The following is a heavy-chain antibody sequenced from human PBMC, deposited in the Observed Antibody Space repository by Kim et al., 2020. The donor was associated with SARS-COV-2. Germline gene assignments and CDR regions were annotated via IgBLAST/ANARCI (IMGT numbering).Heavy chain of an antibody. V-gene: IGHV3-53*04. CDR3: ARDAPADGRGY. CDR2: T. J-gene: IGHJ4*02. D-gene: IGHD3-10*01. Sequence: TYYADPVKGRFTISRHNSKNTLYLQMTSLRAEDTAVYYCARDAPADGRGYWGQGTLVTVSS.